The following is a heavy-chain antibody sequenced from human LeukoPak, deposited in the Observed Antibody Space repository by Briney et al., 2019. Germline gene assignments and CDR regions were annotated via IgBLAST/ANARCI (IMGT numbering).Heavy chain of an antibody. CDR2: INPSGGST. J-gene: IGHJ4*02. Sequence: ASVKVSCKASGYTFTSYYMHWVRQAPGQGLEWMGIINPSGGSTSYAQKFQGRVTMTRDTSTSTVYMELSSLRSEDTAVYYCAGEGLAAQPFDYWGQGTLVTVSS. CDR3: AGEGLAAQPFDY. V-gene: IGHV1-46*01. CDR1: GYTFTSYY. D-gene: IGHD6-6*01.